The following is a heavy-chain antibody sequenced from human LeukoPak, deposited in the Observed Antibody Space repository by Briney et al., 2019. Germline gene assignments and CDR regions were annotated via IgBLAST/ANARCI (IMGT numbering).Heavy chain of an antibody. V-gene: IGHV1-46*01. CDR2: INPSGGST. D-gene: IGHD3-3*01. Sequence: ASVKVSCKASGYTFTSYYMHWLRQAPGQELEWMGIINPSGGSTSYAQKFQGRVTMTRDMSTSTVYMELSSLRSEDTAVYYCARDHAVTYYDFWSGYYTNWFDPWGQGTLVTVSS. J-gene: IGHJ5*02. CDR1: GYTFTSYY. CDR3: ARDHAVTYYDFWSGYYTNWFDP.